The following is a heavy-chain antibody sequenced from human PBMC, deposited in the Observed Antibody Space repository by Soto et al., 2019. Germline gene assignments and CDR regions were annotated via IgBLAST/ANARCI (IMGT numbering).Heavy chain of an antibody. CDR3: AKGPMYTDSWYGGDL. D-gene: IGHD6-13*01. CDR2: ISYDENKK. CDR1: GFTFSYYG. Sequence: GSLRLSCAASGFTFSYYGMHWFRQAPGKGLEWVALISYDENKKYYADSVKGRFTISRDNSENTVYLQMDNLRVEDTAFYYCAKGPMYTDSWYGGDLWGQGTLVTVSS. J-gene: IGHJ5*02. V-gene: IGHV3-30*18.